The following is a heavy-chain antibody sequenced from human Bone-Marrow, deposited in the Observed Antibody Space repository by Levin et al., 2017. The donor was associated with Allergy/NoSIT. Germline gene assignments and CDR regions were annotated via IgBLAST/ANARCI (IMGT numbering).Heavy chain of an antibody. CDR1: GFTFSNAW. D-gene: IGHD3-3*01. CDR3: TTDYTIFGVVYNY. J-gene: IGHJ4*02. V-gene: IGHV3-15*07. CDR2: IKSKTDGGTT. Sequence: LSLTCAASGFTFSNAWMNWVRQAPGKGLEWVGRIKSKTDGGTTDYAAPVKGRFTISRDDSKNTLYLQMNSLKTEDTAVYYCTTDYTIFGVVYNYWGQGTLVTVSS.